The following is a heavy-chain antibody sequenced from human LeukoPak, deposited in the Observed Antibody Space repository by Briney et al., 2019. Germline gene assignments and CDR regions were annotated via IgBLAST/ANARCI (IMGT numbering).Heavy chain of an antibody. D-gene: IGHD2-2*01. J-gene: IGHJ5*02. V-gene: IGHV4-34*01. Sequence: SETLSLTCAVYGGSSSGYYWSWIRQPPGKGLEWIGEINHSGSTNYNPSLKSRVTISVDTSKNQFSLKLSSVTAADTAVYYCAREVGIVAVPAANGWFDPWGQGTLVTVSS. CDR2: INHSGST. CDR3: AREVGIVAVPAANGWFDP. CDR1: GGSSSGYY.